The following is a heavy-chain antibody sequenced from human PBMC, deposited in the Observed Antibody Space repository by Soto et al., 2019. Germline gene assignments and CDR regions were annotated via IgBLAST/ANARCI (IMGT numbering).Heavy chain of an antibody. V-gene: IGHV4-59*01. CDR1: GGSISSYY. D-gene: IGHD6-19*01. CDR3: ARMVADDVFEI. Sequence: PWTTSETLSLTCTVSGGSISSYYWSWIRQPPGKGLEWIGYIYYSGTTNYNPSLKSRVTISVDTSKNQFSLKLSSVTAADTAVYYCARMVADDVFEIWGQGTMVT. J-gene: IGHJ3*02. CDR2: IYYSGTT.